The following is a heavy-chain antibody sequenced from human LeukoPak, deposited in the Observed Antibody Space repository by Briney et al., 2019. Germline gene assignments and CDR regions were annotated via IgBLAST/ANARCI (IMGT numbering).Heavy chain of an antibody. Sequence: SETLSLTCTVSGVSISSGAYYWSWIRQPPGKGLEWTGYIYYSGGTYYNPSLYSRVTISVDTSKNQLSLKLNSVTAADTAVYYCVRGAAIYDILTGYSPGAFDIWGQGTLVTVSS. CDR3: VRGAAIYDILTGYSPGAFDI. V-gene: IGHV4-31*03. J-gene: IGHJ3*02. CDR1: GVSISSGAYY. CDR2: IYYSGGT. D-gene: IGHD3-9*01.